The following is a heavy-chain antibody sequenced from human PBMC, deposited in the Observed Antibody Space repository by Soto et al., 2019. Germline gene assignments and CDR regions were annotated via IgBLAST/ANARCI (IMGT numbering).Heavy chain of an antibody. CDR3: FGISYGSGSYYNSVHYFDY. Sequence: GGSLRLSCAASGFTFSSYAMSWVRQAPGKGLEWVSAISGGGGSTYYADSVKGRFTISRDNSKNTLYLQMNSLRAEDTAVYYCFGISYGSGSYYNSVHYFDYWGQGTLVTVSS. J-gene: IGHJ4*02. V-gene: IGHV3-23*01. D-gene: IGHD3-10*01. CDR1: GFTFSSYA. CDR2: ISGGGGST.